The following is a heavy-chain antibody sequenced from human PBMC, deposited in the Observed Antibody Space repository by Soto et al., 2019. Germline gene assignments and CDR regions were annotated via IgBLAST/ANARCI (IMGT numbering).Heavy chain of an antibody. V-gene: IGHV3-30*18. CDR1: GFTFISYG. CDR3: ANDCSSTSCYRYYYYYGMDV. D-gene: IGHD2-2*01. CDR2: ISYDGSNK. J-gene: IGHJ6*02. Sequence: GGSLRLSCAASGFTFISYGMHWVRQAPGKGLEWVAVISYDGSNKYYADSVKGRFTISRDNSKNTLYLQMNSLRAEDTAVYYCANDCSSTSCYRYYYYYGMDVWGQGTTVTVSS.